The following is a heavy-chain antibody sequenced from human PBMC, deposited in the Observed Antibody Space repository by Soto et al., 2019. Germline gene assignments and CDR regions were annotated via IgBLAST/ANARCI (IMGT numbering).Heavy chain of an antibody. CDR1: GFTFSSYA. Sequence: GVSLLLSCAASGFTFSSYAMHWVRQAPGKGLEWVAVISYDGSNKYYADSVKGRFTISRDNSKNTLYLQMNSLRAEDTAVYYCSRDRYGGIATIIVDYWGHGTLVTVSS. CDR3: SRDRYGGIATIIVDY. CDR2: ISYDGSNK. J-gene: IGHJ4*01. V-gene: IGHV3-30-3*01. D-gene: IGHD2-21*01.